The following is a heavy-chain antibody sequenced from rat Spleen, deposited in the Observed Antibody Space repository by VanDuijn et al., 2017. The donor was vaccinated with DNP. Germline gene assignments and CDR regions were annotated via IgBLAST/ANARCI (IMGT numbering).Heavy chain of an antibody. CDR2: ISTGGGNT. Sequence: EVQLVESGGGLVQPGRSLKLSCAASGFTFSNYGMAWVRQAPTKGLEWVASISTGGGNTYYRDSVKGRFTISRDNAKNTQYLQMDRLRSEDTAAYYCARSINYGSHYAMDAWGQGTSVTVSS. D-gene: IGHD1-3*01. V-gene: IGHV5S13*01. J-gene: IGHJ4*01. CDR3: ARSINYGSHYAMDA. CDR1: GFTFSNYG.